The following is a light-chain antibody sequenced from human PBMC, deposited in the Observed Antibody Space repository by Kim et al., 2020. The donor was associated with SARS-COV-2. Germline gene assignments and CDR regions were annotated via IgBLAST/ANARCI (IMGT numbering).Light chain of an antibody. CDR3: PQYYSSPFA. J-gene: IGKJ2*01. CDR1: QSVLDTSNNQIY. V-gene: IGKV4-1*01. Sequence: IAVIQSPDSLAVSLGERATINCRSSQSVLDTSNNQIYLAWYQQKPGQPPKLLISWASIRESGVPDRISGSGSGTDFTLTISSLQAEDVALYYFPQYYSSPFAFGQGTKLEI. CDR2: WAS.